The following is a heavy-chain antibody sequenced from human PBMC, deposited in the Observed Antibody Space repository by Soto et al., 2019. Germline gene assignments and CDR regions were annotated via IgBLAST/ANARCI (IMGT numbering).Heavy chain of an antibody. CDR1: GFTFSSYW. Sequence: EVQLVESGGGLVQPGGSLRLSCAASGFTFSSYWMHWVRQAPGKGLVWVSRINSDGGSTSYADSVKGRFTISRDNAKNALYRQMNSLRVEDTAVYYCAQTLLVGGGDFDYWGQGTLVTVSS. CDR3: AQTLLVGGGDFDY. D-gene: IGHD3-10*01. V-gene: IGHV3-74*01. J-gene: IGHJ4*02. CDR2: INSDGGST.